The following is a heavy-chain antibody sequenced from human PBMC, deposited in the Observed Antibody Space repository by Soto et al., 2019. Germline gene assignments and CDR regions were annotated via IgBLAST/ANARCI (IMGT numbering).Heavy chain of an antibody. D-gene: IGHD2-15*01. CDR3: ARDHPVARDACDI. Sequence: QVQLQESGPGLVKPSQTLSLTRTVSGGSISSGGYYWGWIRQHPGKGLEWIGYIYYSGSTYYNPSLNRRVTISLYTSKNQFSLKLSSVTAADTAVYYCARDHPVARDACDIWGQGTMVTVSS. J-gene: IGHJ3*02. CDR2: IYYSGST. CDR1: GGSISSGGYY. V-gene: IGHV4-31*03.